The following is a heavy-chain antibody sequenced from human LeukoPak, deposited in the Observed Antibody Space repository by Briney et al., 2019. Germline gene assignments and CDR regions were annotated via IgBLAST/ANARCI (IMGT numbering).Heavy chain of an antibody. Sequence: PSETLSLTCTVSGGSIRGYYWSWIRQPPGKGLEWIGYMYYSGSFNYNPSLKSRVTISGDTSKNHLSLNLTYVIAADTAVYYCARAPFTGDAFDIWGQGTMVTVSS. V-gene: IGHV4-59*13. J-gene: IGHJ3*02. D-gene: IGHD2/OR15-2a*01. CDR1: GGSIRGYY. CDR3: ARAPFTGDAFDI. CDR2: MYYSGSF.